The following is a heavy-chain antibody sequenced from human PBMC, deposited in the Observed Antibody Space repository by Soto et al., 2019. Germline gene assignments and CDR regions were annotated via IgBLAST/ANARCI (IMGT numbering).Heavy chain of an antibody. CDR3: AGQTYAFDI. Sequence: QLQLQESGPGLVKPSETLSLTCTVSGGSISSSSYYWGWIRQPPGRGLEWIGSIYYSGSTYYNPSLRSRVAIAGDTSKHQFSRKLSSVTAADTAVYYCAGQTYAFDIWGQGTMVTVS. V-gene: IGHV4-39*01. CDR2: IYYSGST. J-gene: IGHJ3*02. CDR1: GGSISSSSYY.